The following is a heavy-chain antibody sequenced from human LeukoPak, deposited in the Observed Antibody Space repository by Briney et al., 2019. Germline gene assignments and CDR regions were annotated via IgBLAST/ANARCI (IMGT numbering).Heavy chain of an antibody. Sequence: GGSLRLSCAASGFTFSSYSMNWVRQAPGKGLEWVSSIISNSSYIYYADSLKGRFTISRDNAKNSLYLQMNSLRAEDTAVYYCARDTSSWYLGGDYYFDYWGQGTLVTVSS. CDR3: ARDTSSWYLGGDYYFDY. CDR2: IISNSSYI. D-gene: IGHD6-13*01. CDR1: GFTFSSYS. V-gene: IGHV3-21*01. J-gene: IGHJ4*02.